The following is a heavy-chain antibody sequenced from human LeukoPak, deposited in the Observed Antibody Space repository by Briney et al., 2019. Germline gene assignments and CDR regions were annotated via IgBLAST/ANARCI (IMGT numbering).Heavy chain of an antibody. J-gene: IGHJ4*02. CDR2: IYHSGST. D-gene: IGHD3-16*02. CDR3: ARYDVWGTYRAFDY. CDR1: GYSISSDYY. V-gene: IGHV4-38-2*02. Sequence: SETLSLTCTVSGYSISSDYYWGWIRPPPGKGLEWIGFIYHSGSTYYNPSLKSRVTISVDTSKNQFSLKLSSVTAADTAVYYCARYDVWGTYRAFDYWGQGTLVTVSS.